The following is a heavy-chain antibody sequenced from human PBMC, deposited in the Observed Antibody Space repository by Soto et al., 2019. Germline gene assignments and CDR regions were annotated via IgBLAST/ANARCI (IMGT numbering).Heavy chain of an antibody. CDR2: INPNSGGT. Sequence: ASVKVSCKASGYTFTGYYMHWVRQAPGQGLEWMGWINPNSGGTNYAQKFQGWVTMTRDTSISTAYMELSRLRSDDTAVYYCARATLRCSSTSCSYYYYGMDVWGQGTTVNVSS. CDR1: GYTFTGYY. J-gene: IGHJ6*02. V-gene: IGHV1-2*04. D-gene: IGHD2-2*01. CDR3: ARATLRCSSTSCSYYYYGMDV.